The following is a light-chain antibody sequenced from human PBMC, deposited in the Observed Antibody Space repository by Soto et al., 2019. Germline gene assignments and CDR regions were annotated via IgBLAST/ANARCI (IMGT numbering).Light chain of an antibody. CDR2: LGS. Sequence: DIVMTQSPLSLPVTPGEPASISCRSSQSLLNSKGYNVLSWYLQKPGQSPQLLIYLGSNRASGVPDRFSCSGSGTDFTLKISRVEAEDAGVYYCMQALQSPWTFGQGTKVEIE. J-gene: IGKJ1*01. CDR3: MQALQSPWT. V-gene: IGKV2-28*01. CDR1: QSLLNSKGYNV.